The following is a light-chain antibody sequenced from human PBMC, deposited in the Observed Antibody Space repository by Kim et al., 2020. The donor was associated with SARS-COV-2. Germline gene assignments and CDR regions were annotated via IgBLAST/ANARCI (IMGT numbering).Light chain of an antibody. CDR1: SNNVGYEG. J-gene: IGLJ3*02. V-gene: IGLV10-54*04. Sequence: QAGLTQPPSVSKDLRQTATLTCTGNSNNVGYEGAAWLQQHQGHPPKLLTYRNNNRPSGISDRFSASRSENTASLTISGLQPEDETDYYCSAWDSSLSAWVFGGGTQLTVL. CDR3: SAWDSSLSAWV. CDR2: RNN.